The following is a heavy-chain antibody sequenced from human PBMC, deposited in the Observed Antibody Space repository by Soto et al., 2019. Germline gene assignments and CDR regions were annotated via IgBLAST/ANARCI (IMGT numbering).Heavy chain of an antibody. V-gene: IGHV4-31*03. CDR3: ARSGVPAAMSSYYYYMDV. J-gene: IGHJ6*03. D-gene: IGHD2-2*01. CDR1: GGSISSGGYY. Sequence: TLSLTCTVSGGSISSGGYYWSWIRQHPGKGLEWIGYIYYSGSTYYNPSLKSRVTISVDTSKNQFSLKLSSVTAADTAVYYCARSGVPAAMSSYYYYMDVWGKGTTVTVS. CDR2: IYYSGST.